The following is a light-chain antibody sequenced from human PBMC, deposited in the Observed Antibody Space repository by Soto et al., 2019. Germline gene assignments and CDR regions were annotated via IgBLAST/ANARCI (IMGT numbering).Light chain of an antibody. CDR1: QRITNN. Sequence: ELVMTQSPDTLSVSPGERATLSCRASQRITNNLAWYQQRPGQAPSLLIDGASPRATGVPARFSGSGSGTEFTRTISSLQSEDFATYYCQHFNNWPPELTFGGGTKVEIK. V-gene: IGKV3-15*01. J-gene: IGKJ4*01. CDR2: GAS. CDR3: QHFNNWPPELT.